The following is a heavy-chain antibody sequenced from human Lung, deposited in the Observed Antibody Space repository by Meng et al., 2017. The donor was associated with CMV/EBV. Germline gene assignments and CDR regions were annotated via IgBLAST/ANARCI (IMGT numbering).Heavy chain of an antibody. CDR3: LRRSGGSV. D-gene: IGHD3-10*01. J-gene: IGHJ1*01. CDR1: CDSITHHNW. V-gene: IGHV4-4*02. CDR2: IPHRGSS. Sequence: VQWRAAVQDVVAPSDALCLTCSVSCDSITHHNWWAWLRQPPREGVEWIGEIPHRGSSASNPSLKSRVSMSIDKSKNQFSLKLTSVTAADTAVYHCLRRSGGSVWGQGTLVTVSS.